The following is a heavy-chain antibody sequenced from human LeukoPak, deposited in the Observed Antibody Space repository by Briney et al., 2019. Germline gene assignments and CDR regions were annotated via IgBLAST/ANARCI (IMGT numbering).Heavy chain of an antibody. CDR1: GYTFTSYA. CDR2: INAGNGNT. J-gene: IGHJ4*02. CDR3: ARRSGYSGCDLDY. Sequence: ASVKVSCKASGYTFTSYAMHWVRQAPGQRLEWMGWINAGNGNTKYSQKFQGRVTITRDTSASTAYMELSSLRSEDTAVYYCARRSGYSGCDLDYWGQGTLVTVSS. D-gene: IGHD5-12*01. V-gene: IGHV1-3*01.